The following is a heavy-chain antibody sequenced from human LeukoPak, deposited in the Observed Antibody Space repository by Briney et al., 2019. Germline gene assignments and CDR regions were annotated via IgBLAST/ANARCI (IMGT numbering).Heavy chain of an antibody. CDR2: ISSSSSYI. D-gene: IGHD6-13*01. CDR1: GFTFSSYS. J-gene: IGHJ4*02. CDR3: ARGSGIAEAPPHFDY. V-gene: IGHV3-21*01. Sequence: GGSLRLSCAASGFTFSSYSMNWVRQAPGKGLEWVSSISSSSSYIYYADSVKGRFTISRDNAKNSLYLQMNSLRVEDTAVYYCARGSGIAEAPPHFDYWGQGTLVTVSS.